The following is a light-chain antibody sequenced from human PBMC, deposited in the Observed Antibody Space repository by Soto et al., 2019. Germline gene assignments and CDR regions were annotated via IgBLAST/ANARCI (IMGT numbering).Light chain of an antibody. CDR3: AAWDDSLSAL. CDR2: SNN. J-gene: IGLJ1*01. Sequence: QSVLTQTPSASGTPGQRVTISCSGSSSNIGSNYVYWYQQLPGTAPKLLIYSNNQRPSGVPDRFSGSKSGTSASLAISGLRSEDEADYYCAAWDDSLSALFGTGTKVTVL. CDR1: SSNIGSNY. V-gene: IGLV1-47*02.